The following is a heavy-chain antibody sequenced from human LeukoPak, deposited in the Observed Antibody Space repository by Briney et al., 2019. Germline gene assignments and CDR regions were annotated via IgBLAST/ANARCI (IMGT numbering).Heavy chain of an antibody. CDR3: ARAGAWDTSDAFDI. Sequence: SGGSLRLSCAASGFTFSSYWMSWVRQAPGKGLEWVANIKQDGSEKYYVDSVKGRFTISRDNAKNTLYLQMNSLRAEDTAVYYCARAGAWDTSDAFDIWGQGTMVTVSS. CDR1: GFTFSSYW. V-gene: IGHV3-7*01. CDR2: IKQDGSEK. D-gene: IGHD1-26*01. J-gene: IGHJ3*02.